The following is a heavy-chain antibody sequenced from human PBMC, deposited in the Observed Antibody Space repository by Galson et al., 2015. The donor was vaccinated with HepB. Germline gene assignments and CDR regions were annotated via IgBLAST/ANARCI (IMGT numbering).Heavy chain of an antibody. D-gene: IGHD3-9*01. Sequence: SVKVSCKASGYTFTSYGISWVRQAPGQGLEWMGWISAYNGNTNYAQKLQGRVTMTTDTSTSTAYMELRSLRSEDTAVYYCARSYYNILTGEKGSGAFDIWGQGTMVTVSS. J-gene: IGHJ3*02. CDR2: ISAYNGNT. V-gene: IGHV1-18*04. CDR1: GYTFTSYG. CDR3: ARSYYNILTGEKGSGAFDI.